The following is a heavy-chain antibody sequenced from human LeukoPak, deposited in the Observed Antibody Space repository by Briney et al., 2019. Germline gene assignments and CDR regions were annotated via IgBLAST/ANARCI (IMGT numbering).Heavy chain of an antibody. Sequence: ASVKVSCKASGYTFSAYYMYWVREAPGQGLEWMGWINPYTGDTKYAQSFQGRVTMTRDTSISTVYMEVSRLRSDDTAVYYCARTCGGDCYILDSWGQGTLVTVSS. J-gene: IGHJ4*02. CDR2: INPYTGDT. CDR3: ARTCGGDCYILDS. V-gene: IGHV1-2*02. D-gene: IGHD2-21*02. CDR1: GYTFSAYY.